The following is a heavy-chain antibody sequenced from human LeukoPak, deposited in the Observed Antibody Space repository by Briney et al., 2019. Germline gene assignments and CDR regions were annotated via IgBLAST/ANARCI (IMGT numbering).Heavy chain of an antibody. J-gene: IGHJ5*02. CDR3: ARQSTAGIDP. CDR2: IYYSGST. Sequence: PSETLSLTCTVSGGSISSSSYYWGWIRQPPGKGLEWIGTIYYSGSTYYNPSLKSRVTISVDTSKNQFSLKLSSVTAADTAVYYSARQSTAGIDPWGQGTLVTVSS. CDR1: GGSISSSSYY. D-gene: IGHD6-19*01. V-gene: IGHV4-39*01.